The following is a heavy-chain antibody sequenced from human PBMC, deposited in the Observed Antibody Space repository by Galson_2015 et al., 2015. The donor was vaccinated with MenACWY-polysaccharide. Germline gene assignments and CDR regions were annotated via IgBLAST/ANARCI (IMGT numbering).Heavy chain of an antibody. CDR1: GFTFGDYA. CDR2: IRCKASGETT. CDR3: TRDRPIDY. J-gene: IGHJ4*02. V-gene: IGHV3-49*03. Sequence: SLRLSCAASGFTFGDYAMDWFRQAPGKGLEWVGFIRCKASGETTGYAASVKGRFTISRDDSKSIAYLQMNSLQTEDTAIYYCTRDRPIDYWGQGTLVTVSS.